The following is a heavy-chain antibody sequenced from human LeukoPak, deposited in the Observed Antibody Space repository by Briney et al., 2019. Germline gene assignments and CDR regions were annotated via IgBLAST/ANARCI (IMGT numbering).Heavy chain of an antibody. CDR2: MKQDGSEK. CDR3: ARDWHHSDSRDYAFDI. D-gene: IGHD3-22*01. Sequence: PGGSLRLSCVGSGFTISSYWMSWVRQAPGKGLEWVANMKQDGSEKYYVDSVKGRFTISRDNAKNSLYLQMNSLRAEDTAVYHCARDWHHSDSRDYAFDIWGQGTMVTVSS. J-gene: IGHJ3*02. V-gene: IGHV3-7*01. CDR1: GFTISSYW.